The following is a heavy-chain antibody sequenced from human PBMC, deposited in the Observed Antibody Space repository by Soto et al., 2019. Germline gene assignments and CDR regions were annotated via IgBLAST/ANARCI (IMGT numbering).Heavy chain of an antibody. CDR2: MYHSGTT. CDR1: GGSVSSGNYY. D-gene: IGHD6-19*01. CDR3: ARVTLFGSGWDWFDP. V-gene: IGHV4-61*01. J-gene: IGHJ5*02. Sequence: PSETLSFTCTVSGGSVSSGNYYWSWIRQPPGKGLEWIGYMYHSGTTNYNPSLKSRVTMSIDTSKNQFSLKLKSVTAADTVVYYCARVTLFGSGWDWFDPWGLGTLVTVSS.